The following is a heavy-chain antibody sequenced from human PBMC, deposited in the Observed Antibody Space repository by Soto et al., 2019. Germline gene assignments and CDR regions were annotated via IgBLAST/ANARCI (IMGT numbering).Heavy chain of an antibody. CDR3: ARDRHYYDSRGYDYQVDAFDI. J-gene: IGHJ3*02. D-gene: IGHD3-22*01. CDR1: GGTFSSYA. Sequence: QVQLVQSGAEVKKPGSSVKVSCKASGGTFSSYAISWVRQAPGQGLEWMGGIIPICGTANYAQKFQGRVTITADESTSTAHMELSSLRSEDTAVYYCARDRHYYDSRGYDYQVDAFDIWGQGTMVTVSS. V-gene: IGHV1-69*01. CDR2: IIPICGTA.